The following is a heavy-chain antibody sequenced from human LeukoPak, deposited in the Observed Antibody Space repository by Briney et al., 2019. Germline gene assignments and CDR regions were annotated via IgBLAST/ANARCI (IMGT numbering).Heavy chain of an antibody. V-gene: IGHV4-59*08. D-gene: IGHD4-23*01. CDR1: GGAISSYY. Sequence: SEPLSLTCTVSGGAISSYYWSWIRQPPGKGLEWIGYIYYSGSTNYNPSLKSRVTISVDTSKNQFSLKLSSVTAADTAVYYCARSGRWSSVDYWGQGTLVTVSS. CDR2: IYYSGST. J-gene: IGHJ4*02. CDR3: ARSGRWSSVDY.